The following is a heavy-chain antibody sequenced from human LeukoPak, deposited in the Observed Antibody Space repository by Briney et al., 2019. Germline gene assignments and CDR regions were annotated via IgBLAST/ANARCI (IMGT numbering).Heavy chain of an antibody. CDR2: ISGSGGST. CDR3: AKSGYSSSRGHFDY. V-gene: IGHV3-23*01. Sequence: GGSLRLSCAASGFTFSSYAMSWVRPAPGKGLEWVSAISGSGGSTYYADSVKGRFTISRDNSKNTLYLQMNSLRAEDTAVYYCAKSGYSSSRGHFDYWGQGTLVTVSS. CDR1: GFTFSSYA. D-gene: IGHD6-6*01. J-gene: IGHJ4*02.